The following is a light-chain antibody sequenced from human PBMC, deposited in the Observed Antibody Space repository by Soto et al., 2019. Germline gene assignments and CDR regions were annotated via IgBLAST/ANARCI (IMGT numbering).Light chain of an antibody. CDR2: EVS. Sequence: QYALTQPPSVSGSPGQSVTISCTGTSSDVGSYNRVSWYQQPPGTAPKLMICEVSNRPSGVPDRFSGSKSGNTASLTISGLQAEDEADYYCSLYTSSSTSWVFGGGTKLTVL. CDR1: SSDVGSYNR. CDR3: SLYTSSSTSWV. J-gene: IGLJ3*02. V-gene: IGLV2-18*01.